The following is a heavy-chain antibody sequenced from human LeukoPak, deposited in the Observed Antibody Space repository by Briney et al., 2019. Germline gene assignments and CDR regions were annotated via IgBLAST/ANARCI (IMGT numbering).Heavy chain of an antibody. Sequence: AGSLRLSCVVSGFTFDSYSMNWVRQAPGKGLEWISYISNSGSPIYYADSVKGRFTISRDKDKSSLYLQMNSLAADDTAVYYCARGLALGLTVTPKAFDYWGQGTLVTVSS. CDR1: GFTFDSYS. CDR3: ARGLALGLTVTPKAFDY. J-gene: IGHJ4*02. CDR2: ISNSGSPI. D-gene: IGHD1-14*01. V-gene: IGHV3-48*01.